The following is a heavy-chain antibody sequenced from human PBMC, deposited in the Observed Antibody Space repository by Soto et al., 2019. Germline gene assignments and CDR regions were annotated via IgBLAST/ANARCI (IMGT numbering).Heavy chain of an antibody. V-gene: IGHV1-3*01. CDR3: ARDGWRCSSTSCYLFDY. J-gene: IGHJ4*02. Sequence: ASVKVSCKASGYTFTSYAMHCVRQAPGQRLEWMGWINAGNGNTKYSQKFQGRVTITRDTSASTAYMELSSLRSEDTAVYYCARDGWRCSSTSCYLFDYWGQGTLVTVSS. CDR1: GYTFTSYA. CDR2: INAGNGNT. D-gene: IGHD2-2*01.